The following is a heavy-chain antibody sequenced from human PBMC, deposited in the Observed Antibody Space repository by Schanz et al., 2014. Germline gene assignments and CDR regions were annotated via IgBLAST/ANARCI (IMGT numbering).Heavy chain of an antibody. D-gene: IGHD3-16*01. CDR3: ATIGVNDYWRFGLDL. J-gene: IGHJ6*02. CDR1: GGTFTSYA. V-gene: IGHV1-69*04. Sequence: QVQLVQSGAEVRKPGSSVRVSCKASGGTFTSYAFSWVRQAPGQGLEWMGRIIPIVDITNYAQKFLGRVTITADKSTSTAYMELKSLRSADTDVYYCATIGVNDYWRFGLDLWGQGTTVTVSS. CDR2: IIPIVDIT.